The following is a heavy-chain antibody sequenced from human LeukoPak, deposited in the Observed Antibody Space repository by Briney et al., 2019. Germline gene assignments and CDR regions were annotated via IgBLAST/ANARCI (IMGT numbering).Heavy chain of an antibody. V-gene: IGHV3-30-3*01. CDR1: EFNFNTYA. CDR3: ATRGTTATKYLEY. Sequence: GGSLRLSCVASEFNFNTYALHWVRQAPGKGLEWVAAISHDGSNKYYADSVKGRFSISRDNSKNTLYLQMNSLRGDDTAVYYCATRGTTATKYLEYWGQGTLVTVSS. J-gene: IGHJ4*02. D-gene: IGHD1-1*01. CDR2: ISHDGSNK.